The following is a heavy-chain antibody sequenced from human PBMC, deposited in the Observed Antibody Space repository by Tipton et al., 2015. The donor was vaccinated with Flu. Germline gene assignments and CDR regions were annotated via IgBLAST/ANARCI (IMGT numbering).Heavy chain of an antibody. CDR1: GGSISSSNYY. CDR3: ARDGGQWNTDY. D-gene: IGHD1/OR15-1a*01. V-gene: IGHV4-39*07. CDR2: IYHSGTT. Sequence: TLSLTCTVSGGSISSSNYYWGWIRQPPGKGLEWIGTIYHSGTTYYNPSLKSRLTMSVDTSNNQFSLKLTSVTAADTAVYYCARDGGQWNTDYWGQGITVTVSS. J-gene: IGHJ4*02.